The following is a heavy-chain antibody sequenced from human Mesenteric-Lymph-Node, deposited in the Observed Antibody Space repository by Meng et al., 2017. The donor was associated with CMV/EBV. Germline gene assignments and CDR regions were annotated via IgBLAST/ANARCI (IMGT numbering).Heavy chain of an antibody. D-gene: IGHD3-10*01. CDR1: GFTFSSYS. J-gene: IGHJ6*02. CDR2: ISSSSSYI. Sequence: GGSLRLSCAASGFTFSSYSMNWVRQAPGKGLEWVSSISSSSSYIYYADSVKGRFTISRDSSKNTVYLQMNSLRAEDTALYYCARSQLWFGELSYGMDVWGQGTTVTVSS. CDR3: ARSQLWFGELSYGMDV. V-gene: IGHV3-21*04.